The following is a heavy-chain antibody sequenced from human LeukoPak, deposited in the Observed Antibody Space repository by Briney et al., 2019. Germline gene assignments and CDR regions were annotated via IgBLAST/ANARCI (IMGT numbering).Heavy chain of an antibody. CDR3: AKVYGDYEYGMDV. V-gene: IGHV3-23*01. D-gene: IGHD4-17*01. J-gene: IGHJ6*02. Sequence: GGSLRLSCAASGFTFSSYAMSWVRQAPGQGLEWVSAISGSGGSTYYADSVKGRFTISRDNSKNTLYLQMNSLRAEDTAVYYCAKVYGDYEYGMDVWGQGTTVTVSS. CDR1: GFTFSSYA. CDR2: ISGSGGST.